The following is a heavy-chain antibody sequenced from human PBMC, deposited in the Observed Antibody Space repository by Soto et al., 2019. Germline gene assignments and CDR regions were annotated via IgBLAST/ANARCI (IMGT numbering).Heavy chain of an antibody. CDR2: ISYDGSNK. CDR3: AKGFNHDYYDSSGYYDYFDY. V-gene: IGHV3-30*18. Sequence: GGSLRLSCAASGFTFSSYGMHWVRQAPGKGLEWVAVISYDGSNKYYADSVKGRFTISRDNSKNTLYLQMNSLRAEDTAVYYCAKGFNHDYYDSSGYYDYFDYWGQGTLVTVSS. CDR1: GFTFSSYG. J-gene: IGHJ4*02. D-gene: IGHD3-22*01.